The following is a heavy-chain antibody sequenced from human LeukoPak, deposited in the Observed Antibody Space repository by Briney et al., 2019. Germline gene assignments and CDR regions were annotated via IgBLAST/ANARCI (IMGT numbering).Heavy chain of an antibody. J-gene: IGHJ3*02. CDR3: ARSESGVLRFLRWKKIPDAFDI. D-gene: IGHD3-3*01. CDR2: INHSGST. V-gene: IGHV4-34*01. Sequence: SETLSLTCAVYGGSFSGYYLSWIRQPPGKGLEWIGEINHSGSTNYNPSLKSRVTISVDTSKNQFSLKLSSVTAADTAVYYCARSESGVLRFLRWKKIPDAFDIWGQGTMVTVSS. CDR1: GGSFSGYY.